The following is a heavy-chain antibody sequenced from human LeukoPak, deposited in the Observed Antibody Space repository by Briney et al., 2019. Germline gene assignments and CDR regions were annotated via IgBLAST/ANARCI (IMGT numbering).Heavy chain of an antibody. CDR2: INHSGST. CDR1: GGSFSGYY. CDR3: ARGFHNQSQLVGSCIDY. J-gene: IGHJ4*02. Sequence: PSETLSLTCAVYGGSFSGYYWSWIRQPPGKGLEWIGEINHSGSTNYNPSLKSRVTISVDTSKNQFSLKLSSVTAADTAVYYCARGFHNQSQLVGSCIDYWGQGTLVTVSS. D-gene: IGHD6-6*01. V-gene: IGHV4-34*01.